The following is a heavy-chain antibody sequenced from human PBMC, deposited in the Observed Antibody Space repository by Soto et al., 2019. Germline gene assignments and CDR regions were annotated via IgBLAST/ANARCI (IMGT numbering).Heavy chain of an antibody. V-gene: IGHV3-30*18. CDR2: ISYDGSNK. CDR1: GFTFSSYG. J-gene: IGHJ4*02. Sequence: QVQLVESGGGVVQPGRSLRLSCAASGFTFSSYGMHWVRQAPGKGLEWVAVISYDGSNKYYAATVKGRFTISRDNSKNTLYLQKNNPRAEGTAVYYCAKDPYSYTSYYFDYWGQGPLVTVSS. CDR3: AKDPYSYTSYYFDY. D-gene: IGHD5-18*01.